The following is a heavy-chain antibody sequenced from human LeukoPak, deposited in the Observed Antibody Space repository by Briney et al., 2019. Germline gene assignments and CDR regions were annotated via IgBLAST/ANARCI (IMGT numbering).Heavy chain of an antibody. D-gene: IGHD6-19*01. V-gene: IGHV3-30*04. Sequence: GGSLRLSCAASGFTFSSYAMHWVRPAPGKRLEWVAVISYDGSNKYYADSVKGRFTISRDNAKNSLYLQMNSLRAEDTAVYYCAKQGAGIRDWGQGTLVTVSS. CDR2: ISYDGSNK. J-gene: IGHJ4*02. CDR3: AKQGAGIRD. CDR1: GFTFSSYA.